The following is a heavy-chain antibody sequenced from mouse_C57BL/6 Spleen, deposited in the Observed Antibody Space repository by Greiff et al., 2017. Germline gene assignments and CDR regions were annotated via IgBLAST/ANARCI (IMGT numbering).Heavy chain of an antibody. CDR1: GYTFTDYE. CDR2: IDPETGGT. V-gene: IGHV1-15*01. D-gene: IGHD4-1*01. J-gene: IGHJ4*01. Sequence: VKLQQSGAELVRPGASVTLSCKASGYTFTDYEMHWVKQTPVHGLEWIGAIDPETGGTAYNQKFKGKAILTADKSSSTAYMELRSLTSEDSAVYYCTRWAYLGAMDYWGQGTSVTVSS. CDR3: TRWAYLGAMDY.